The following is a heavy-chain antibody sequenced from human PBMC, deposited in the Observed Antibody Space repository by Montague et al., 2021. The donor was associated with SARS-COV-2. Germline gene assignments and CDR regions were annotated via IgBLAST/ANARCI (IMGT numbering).Heavy chain of an antibody. D-gene: IGHD6-13*01. Sequence: SETLSLTCAVYGGSFSGYYWSWIRQPPGKGLEWIGEINHSGSTNYNPSLKSRVTISVDTSKNQFSLKLSSVTAVDTAVYYCARGHYSSSWYGIRYYFDYWGQGTLVTVSS. CDR1: GGSFSGYY. J-gene: IGHJ4*02. V-gene: IGHV4-34*01. CDR3: ARGHYSSSWYGIRYYFDY. CDR2: INHSGST.